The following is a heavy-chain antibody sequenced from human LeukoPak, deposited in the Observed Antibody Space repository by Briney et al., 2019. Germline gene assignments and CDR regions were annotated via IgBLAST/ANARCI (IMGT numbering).Heavy chain of an antibody. CDR3: AGGPPNWGYDY. J-gene: IGHJ4*02. CDR1: GYTFTGYY. V-gene: IGHV1-2*06. Sequence: ASVKVSCKASGYTFTGYYIHWVRQAPGQGLDWMGRINPNNGGTNYAQKFQGRVTMTRDMSMSTAYMELSRLRSDDTAVYYCAGGPPNWGYDYWGPGTLVTVSS. CDR2: INPNNGGT. D-gene: IGHD7-27*01.